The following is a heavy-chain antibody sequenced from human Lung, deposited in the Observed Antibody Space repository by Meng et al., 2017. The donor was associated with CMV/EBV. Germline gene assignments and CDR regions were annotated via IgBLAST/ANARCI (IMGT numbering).Heavy chain of an antibody. Sequence: SETXSLTCAVYGGSFSGYYWSWIRQPPGKGLECIGEINHSGSTNYNPSLKSRVTISVDTSKNQFSLKLSSVTAADTAVYSCARATYYDFWSGYPYFDYWGQGXLVTVSS. D-gene: IGHD3-3*01. CDR3: ARATYYDFWSGYPYFDY. CDR1: GGSFSGYY. CDR2: INHSGST. J-gene: IGHJ4*02. V-gene: IGHV4-34*01.